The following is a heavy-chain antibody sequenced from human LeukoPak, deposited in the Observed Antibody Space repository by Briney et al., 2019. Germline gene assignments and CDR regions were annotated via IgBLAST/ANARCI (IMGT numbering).Heavy chain of an antibody. CDR1: GGSFSGYY. D-gene: IGHD1-26*01. V-gene: IGHV4-34*01. Sequence: SETLSLTCAVYGGSFSGYYWSWIRQPPGKGLEWIGEINHSGSTNYNPSLKSRVTISVDTSKNQFSLKLSSVTAADTAVYYCARGQEWELLYYFDYWGQGTLVTVSS. CDR2: INHSGST. J-gene: IGHJ4*02. CDR3: ARGQEWELLYYFDY.